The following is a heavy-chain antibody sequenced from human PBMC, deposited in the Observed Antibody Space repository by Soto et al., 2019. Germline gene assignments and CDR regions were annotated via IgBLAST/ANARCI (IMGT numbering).Heavy chain of an antibody. V-gene: IGHV3-21*01. CDR3: ARDFYYDSSGLDY. J-gene: IGHJ4*02. CDR1: GFTFSSYS. Sequence: GGSLRLSCAASGFTFSSYSMNWVRQTPGKGLEWVSSISSSSSYIYYADSVKGRFTISRDNAKNSLYLQMNSLRAEDTAVYYCARDFYYDSSGLDYWGQGTLVTVSS. D-gene: IGHD3-22*01. CDR2: ISSSSSYI.